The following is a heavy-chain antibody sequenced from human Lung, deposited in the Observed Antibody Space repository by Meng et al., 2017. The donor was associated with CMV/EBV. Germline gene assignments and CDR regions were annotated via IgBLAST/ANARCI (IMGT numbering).Heavy chain of an antibody. CDR1: GFXFSTAW. J-gene: IGHJ3*01. V-gene: IGHV3-15*01. Sequence: GGSXRLXCAASGFXFSTAWMSWVRQAPGKGLEWVGRIKSKISGGAIDYAESVKDRFTIGRDDSKTTLHLEMTGLKTEDTAMYYCVIDDYYDLSGQYYDAFDVWXRGTXVTVSS. CDR2: IKSKISGGAI. D-gene: IGHD3-22*01. CDR3: VIDDYYDLSGQYYDAFDV.